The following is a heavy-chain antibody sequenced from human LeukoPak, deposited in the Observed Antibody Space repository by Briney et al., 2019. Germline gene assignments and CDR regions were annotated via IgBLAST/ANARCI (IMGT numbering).Heavy chain of an antibody. CDR2: IHGSGST. V-gene: IGHV4-4*07. CDR3: ARAPEFSSGWLLDC. CDR1: GGSISTYY. D-gene: IGHD6-19*01. Sequence: NTSETLSLTCTVSGGSISTYYWSWIRQPAGKGLEWIGRIHGSGSTNYKPSLVSRVTMSVDTSKNQFSLKVTSVTAADTGVYYCARAPEFSSGWLLDCWGQGSLVTVPS. J-gene: IGHJ4*02.